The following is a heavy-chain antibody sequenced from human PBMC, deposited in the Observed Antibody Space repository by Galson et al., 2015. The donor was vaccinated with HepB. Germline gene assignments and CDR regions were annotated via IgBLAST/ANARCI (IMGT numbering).Heavy chain of an antibody. CDR1: GFTFSSYA. Sequence: SLRLSCAASGFTFSSYAMTWVRQVPGKGLEWVSAISNSGDYTYYADSVKGRFTISRDNSKSTLYLQVSSLRAEDTAVYYCAKDGGGDWQFDYWGQGTLVTVSS. V-gene: IGHV3-23*01. CDR2: ISNSGDYT. J-gene: IGHJ4*02. D-gene: IGHD2-21*02. CDR3: AKDGGGDWQFDY.